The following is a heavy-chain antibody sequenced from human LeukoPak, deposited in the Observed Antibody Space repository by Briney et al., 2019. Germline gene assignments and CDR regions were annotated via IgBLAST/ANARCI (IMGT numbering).Heavy chain of an antibody. V-gene: IGHV4-59*08. CDR2: IYYSGST. Sequence: SETLSLTCTVSGGSISSYYWSWIRQPPGKGLEWIGYIYYSGSTNYNPSLKSRVTISVDTSKNQFSLKLSSVTAADTAVYYCARHLPSRIVGVPSLDYWGQGTLVTVSS. J-gene: IGHJ4*02. D-gene: IGHD1-26*01. CDR1: GGSISSYY. CDR3: ARHLPSRIVGVPSLDY.